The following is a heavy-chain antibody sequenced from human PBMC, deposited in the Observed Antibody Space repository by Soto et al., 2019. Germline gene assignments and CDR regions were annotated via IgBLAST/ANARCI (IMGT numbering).Heavy chain of an antibody. CDR2: IYYSGST. D-gene: IGHD6-6*01. CDR3: ARLGSSASSSALFGY. J-gene: IGHJ4*02. CDR1: GGSISSSSYY. V-gene: IGHV4-39*01. Sequence: SETLSLTCTVSGGSISSSSYYWGWVRQPPGKGLEWIGSIYYSGSTYYNPSLKSRVTISVDTSKNQFSLKLSSVTAADTAVYYCARLGSSASSSALFGYWGQGTLVTVSS.